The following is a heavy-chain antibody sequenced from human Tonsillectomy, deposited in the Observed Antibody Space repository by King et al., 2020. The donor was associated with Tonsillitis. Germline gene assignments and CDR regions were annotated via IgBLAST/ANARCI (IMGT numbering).Heavy chain of an antibody. J-gene: IGHJ4*02. CDR1: GFTFDDYA. V-gene: IGHV3-9*01. CDR2: INWNSCNV. CDR3: ANDYSRHDGGGLTG. Sequence: VQLVESGGGVVQPGRSLRLSCAASGFTFDDYAMHWVRQAPGKGLEWVAGINWNSCNVGYADSVKGRFTISRDNAKGRFTISRDNAKNSLYLQMNSPRTEDQALSYCANDYSRHDGGGLTGWGQGTLVTVSS. D-gene: IGHD5-12*01.